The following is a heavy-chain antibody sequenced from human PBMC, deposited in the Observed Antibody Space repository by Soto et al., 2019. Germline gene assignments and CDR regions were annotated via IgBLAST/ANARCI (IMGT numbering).Heavy chain of an antibody. CDR2: ISSSSSYI. V-gene: IGHV3-21*01. J-gene: IGHJ2*01. D-gene: IGHD6-19*01. CDR1: GFTFSSYS. CDR3: ARVRSDLSGWYFDL. Sequence: GGSLRLSCAASGFTFSSYSMNWVRQAPGKGLEWVSSISSSSSYIYYADSVKGRFTISRDNAKNSLYLQMNSLRAEDTAVYYCARVRSDLSGWYFDLWGRGTLVTVSS.